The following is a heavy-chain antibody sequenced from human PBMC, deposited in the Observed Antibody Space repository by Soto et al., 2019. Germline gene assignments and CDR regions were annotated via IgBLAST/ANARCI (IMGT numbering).Heavy chain of an antibody. Sequence: PSETLSLTCTVSGGSISSSSYYWGWIRQPPGKGLEWIGSIYYSGSTYYNPSLKSRVTISVDTSKNQFSLKLSSVTAADTAVHYCAGSAVTLDYWGQGTLVTVSS. CDR1: GGSISSSSYY. J-gene: IGHJ4*02. D-gene: IGHD3-10*01. CDR2: IYYSGST. CDR3: AGSAVTLDY. V-gene: IGHV4-39*01.